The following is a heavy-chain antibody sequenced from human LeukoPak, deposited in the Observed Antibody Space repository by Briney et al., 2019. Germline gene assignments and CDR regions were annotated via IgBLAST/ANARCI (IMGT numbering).Heavy chain of an antibody. Sequence: GGSLRLSCAASGFSFSDYEMNWVRQAPGKGLEWVSYISSSGSAIYYADSVKGRFTISRDNAKNSLYLQMNSLRAEDTAVYYCARGLFWSSSAYMDVWGRGTTVTVSS. CDR3: ARGLFWSSSAYMDV. CDR2: ISSSGSAI. CDR1: GFSFSDYE. J-gene: IGHJ6*04. V-gene: IGHV3-48*03. D-gene: IGHD3-3*01.